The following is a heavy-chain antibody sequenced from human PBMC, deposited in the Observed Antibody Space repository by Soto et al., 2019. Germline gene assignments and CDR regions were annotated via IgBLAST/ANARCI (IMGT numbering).Heavy chain of an antibody. CDR1: GGSFSGYY. Sequence: QVQLQQWGAGLLKPSETLSLTCAVYGGSFSGYYWCWIRQPPGKGLEWIGEINHSGSTNYNPSLKSRVTISVDTSKNQSSLKLSSVTAADTAVYYCARGDCSGGSCYSGYWGQGTLVTVSS. CDR2: INHSGST. J-gene: IGHJ4*02. D-gene: IGHD2-15*01. V-gene: IGHV4-34*01. CDR3: ARGDCSGGSCYSGY.